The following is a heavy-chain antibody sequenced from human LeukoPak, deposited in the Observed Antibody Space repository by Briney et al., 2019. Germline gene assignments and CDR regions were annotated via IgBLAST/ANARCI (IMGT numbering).Heavy chain of an antibody. V-gene: IGHV1-18*01. Sequence: GASVKVSCKASGYTFTSYGISWVRQAPGQGLEWMGWISAYNGATNYAQKLQGRVTMTTDTSANTAYMELRSLTSDDTAVYYCARSPSSSSWYAGYWGLGTLVTVSS. D-gene: IGHD6-13*01. CDR1: GYTFTSYG. J-gene: IGHJ4*02. CDR3: ARSPSSSSWYAGY. CDR2: ISAYNGAT.